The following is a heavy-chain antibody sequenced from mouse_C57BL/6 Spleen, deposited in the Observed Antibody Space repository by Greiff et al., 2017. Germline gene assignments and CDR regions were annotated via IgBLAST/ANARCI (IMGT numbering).Heavy chain of an antibody. CDR3: ARGNYSNYCYAMDY. CDR2: IDPSDSYT. V-gene: IGHV1-59*01. Sequence: QVQLQQPGAELVRPGTSVKLSCKASGYTFTSYWMHWVKQRPGQGLEWIGVIDPSDSYTNYNQKFKGKATLPVYTSSSTAYMQLSSLTSEDSVVYYCARGNYSNYCYAMDYWGQGTSVTVSS. D-gene: IGHD2-5*01. J-gene: IGHJ4*01. CDR1: GYTFTSYW.